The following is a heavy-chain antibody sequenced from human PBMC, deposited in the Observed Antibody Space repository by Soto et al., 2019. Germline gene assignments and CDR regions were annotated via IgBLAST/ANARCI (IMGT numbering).Heavy chain of an antibody. CDR2: ISAYNGNK. Sequence: GASVKVSCKASGYTFTSYGITWVRQAPGQGLEWMGWISAYNGNKDYAQKLQGRVSMTTDTSTSTTYMELRSLRSDDTAVYYCARIPHRYDALTGPGYWGQGALVTVS. V-gene: IGHV1-18*04. J-gene: IGHJ4*02. CDR1: GYTFTSYG. D-gene: IGHD3-9*01. CDR3: ARIPHRYDALTGPGY.